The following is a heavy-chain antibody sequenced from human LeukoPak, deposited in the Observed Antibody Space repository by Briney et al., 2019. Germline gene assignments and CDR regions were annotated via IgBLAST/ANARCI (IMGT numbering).Heavy chain of an antibody. V-gene: IGHV1-2*06. D-gene: IGHD3-10*01. CDR2: INPNSGGT. CDR3: AREGRVTMVRGVRGYYYYYMDV. Sequence: ASVKVSCKASGYTFTGYYMHWVRQAPGQGLEWMGRINPNSGGTYYAQKFQGRVTMTRDTSISTAYMELSRLRSDDTAAYYCAREGRVTMVRGVRGYYYYYMDVWGKGTTVTVSS. CDR1: GYTFTGYY. J-gene: IGHJ6*03.